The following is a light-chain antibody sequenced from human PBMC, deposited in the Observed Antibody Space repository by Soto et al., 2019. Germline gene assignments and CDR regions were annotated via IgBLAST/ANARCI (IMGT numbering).Light chain of an antibody. CDR1: SSDVGGYNY. Sequence: QCVLTQPASVSGSPGQSITISCTGTSSDVGGYNYVSWYQQHPGKAPKLMIYEVSNRPSGVSDRFSGSRSGNTASLTISGLQAEDESDYYCISYTSSSTWVFGGGTKVTVL. CDR3: ISYTSSSTWV. J-gene: IGLJ3*02. V-gene: IGLV2-14*01. CDR2: EVS.